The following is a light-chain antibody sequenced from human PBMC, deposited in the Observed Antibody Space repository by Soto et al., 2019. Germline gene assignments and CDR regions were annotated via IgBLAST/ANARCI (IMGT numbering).Light chain of an antibody. CDR2: WAS. J-gene: IGKJ1*01. Sequence: IVMTQSPDSLALSLGDRSTINCKSSQSVLYSSNNKNYLAWYQQKPGQPPKLLIYWASTRESGVPDRFSGSGSGTDFTLTISSLQAEDVAVYYCQQYYSTPWTFGQGTKVDI. CDR3: QQYYSTPWT. V-gene: IGKV4-1*01. CDR1: QSVLYSSNNKNY.